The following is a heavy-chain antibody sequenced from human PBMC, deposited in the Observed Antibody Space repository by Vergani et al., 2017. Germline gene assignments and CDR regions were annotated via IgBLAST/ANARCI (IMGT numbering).Heavy chain of an antibody. Sequence: QVQLHESGPGLVKPSETLSLTCTVSGGSISSGSYYWSWIRQPAEKLLELIGRVYTRGNIIYSPSFKSRAAISIDTSGNFFSLNLTSVTAADTAIYFCARITSTSDGYAWDVWGQWTMVTVSS. V-gene: IGHV4-61*02. J-gene: IGHJ6*02. CDR3: ARITSTSDGYAWDV. CDR1: GGSISSGSYY. CDR2: VYTRGNI. D-gene: IGHD5-24*01.